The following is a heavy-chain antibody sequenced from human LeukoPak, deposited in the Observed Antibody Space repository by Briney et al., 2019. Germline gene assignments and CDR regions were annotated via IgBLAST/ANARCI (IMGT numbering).Heavy chain of an antibody. CDR1: GYTFTGYY. Sequence: ASVKVSCKASGYTFTGYYMHWVRQAPGQGPEWMGWISAYNGNTNYAQKLQGRVTMTTDTSTSTAYMELRSLRSDDTAVYYCARGIHSSGWYNYFDSWGQGTLVTVSS. V-gene: IGHV1-18*04. CDR2: ISAYNGNT. D-gene: IGHD6-19*01. J-gene: IGHJ4*02. CDR3: ARGIHSSGWYNYFDS.